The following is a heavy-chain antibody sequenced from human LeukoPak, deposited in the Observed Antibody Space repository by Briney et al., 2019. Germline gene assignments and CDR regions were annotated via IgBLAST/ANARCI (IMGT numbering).Heavy chain of an antibody. CDR1: GHSSSNYW. CDR2: IYPGDSDT. Sequence: GESLKISCQGSGHSSSNYWVAWVRHMPGRGLEWMGIIYPGDSDTRYSPSFQGQVTMSADKSISTAFLQWSSLMASDTAMYYCARTRTEHGYKDGASVFWGHGALVTVSS. CDR3: ARTRTEHGYKDGASVF. J-gene: IGHJ4*01. V-gene: IGHV5-51*01. D-gene: IGHD5-18*01.